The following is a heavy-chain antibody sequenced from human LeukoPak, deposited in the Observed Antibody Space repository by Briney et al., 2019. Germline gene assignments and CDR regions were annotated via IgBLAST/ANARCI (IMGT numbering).Heavy chain of an antibody. CDR1: GFSFTDAW. J-gene: IGHJ4*02. Sequence: PGGSLRLSCAASGFSFTDAWMSWVRQVPGKGLGWVGRIKSKTDGETTDYAAPVKGRFTLSRDDSKNTVYLQMDSLKTEDTAVYYCATDLPSRRGPFDYWGQGTLVTVSS. V-gene: IGHV3-15*01. CDR2: IKSKTDGETT. CDR3: ATDLPSRRGPFDY.